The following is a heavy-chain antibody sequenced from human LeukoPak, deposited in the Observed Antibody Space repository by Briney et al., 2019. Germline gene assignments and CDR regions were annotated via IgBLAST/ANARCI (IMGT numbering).Heavy chain of an antibody. CDR1: GITLSNYG. CDR2: ISDSGGST. J-gene: IGHJ4*02. CDR3: AKRGVVIRVILVGFHKEAYYFDY. V-gene: IGHV3-23*01. Sequence: GGSLRLSCAVSGITLSNYGMSWVRQAPGKGLEWVAGISDSGGSTNYADSVKGRFTISRDNPKNTLYLQMNSLRAEDTAVYFCAKRGVVIRVILVGFHKEAYYFDYWGQGTLVTVSS. D-gene: IGHD3-22*01.